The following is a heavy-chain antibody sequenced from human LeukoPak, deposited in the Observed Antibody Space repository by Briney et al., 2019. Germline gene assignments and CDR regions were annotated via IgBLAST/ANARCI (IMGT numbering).Heavy chain of an antibody. Sequence: SETLSLTCTVSGGSINSYYWSWIRQPPGKGLEWIGYIHYSGSTNYNPSLKSRVTISVDTSKNQFSLKLSSVTAADTAEYYCARDGQLRNAFDIWGQGTLLTVSS. CDR3: ARDGQLRNAFDI. V-gene: IGHV4-59*01. J-gene: IGHJ3*02. D-gene: IGHD5-24*01. CDR2: IHYSGST. CDR1: GGSINSYY.